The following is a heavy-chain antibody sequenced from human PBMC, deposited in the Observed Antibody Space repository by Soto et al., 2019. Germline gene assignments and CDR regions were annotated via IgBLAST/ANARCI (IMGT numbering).Heavy chain of an antibody. D-gene: IGHD6-19*01. CDR1: GFTFSSYG. CDR3: AKDKDSSGWYRYFDY. V-gene: IGHV3-30*18. CDR2: ISYDGSNK. Sequence: GGSLRLSCAASGFTFSSYGMHWVRQAPGKGLEWVAVISYDGSNKYYADSVKGRFTISRDNSKNTLYLQMNSLRAEDTAVYYCAKDKDSSGWYRYFDYWGQGTLVTVSS. J-gene: IGHJ4*02.